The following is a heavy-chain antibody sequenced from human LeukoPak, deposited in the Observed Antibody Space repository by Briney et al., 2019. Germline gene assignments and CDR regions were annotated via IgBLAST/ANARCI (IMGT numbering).Heavy chain of an antibody. CDR1: GGSISSSANY. Sequence: PSQTLSLTCMVSGGSISSSANYWTWIRQPPGKGLEWIGYISHSGSPYYNPSLKSRVTAAIDTSKNQFSLKLSSVTAADTAIYFCARYYCSSILCPGIDYWGQGTLITVSS. CDR2: ISHSGSP. J-gene: IGHJ4*02. D-gene: IGHD2-2*01. V-gene: IGHV4-30-4*01. CDR3: ARYYCSSILCPGIDY.